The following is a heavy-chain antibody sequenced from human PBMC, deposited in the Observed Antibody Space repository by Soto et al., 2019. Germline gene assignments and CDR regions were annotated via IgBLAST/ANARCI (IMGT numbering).Heavy chain of an antibody. D-gene: IGHD3-10*01. CDR3: TRSSGGDYYSSGSYYVY. J-gene: IGHJ4*02. V-gene: IGHV4-39*01. CDR2: IYHSGNT. Sequence: QLQLQESGPGLVKPSETLSLTCTVSGGSISSSNYYWGWIRQPPGKGLEWIGTIYHSGNTYYNPSLKSRVSISVDTSKNPFFLKLSSVTAADTAVYYCTRSSGGDYYSSGSYYVYWGQGTLVTVSS. CDR1: GGSISSSNYY.